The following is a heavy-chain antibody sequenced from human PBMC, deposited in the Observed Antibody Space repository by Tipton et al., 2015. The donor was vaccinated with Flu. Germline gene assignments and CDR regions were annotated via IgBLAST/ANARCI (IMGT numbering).Heavy chain of an antibody. Sequence: GLVKPSETLSLTCTVSGGSVSSGSYYWSWIRQPPGKGLEWIGYIYYSGSTNYNPSLKSRVTISVDTSKNQFSLKLSSVTAADTAVYYCARIDLEKDDAFDIWGQGTMVTVSS. D-gene: IGHD3-3*01. CDR2: IYYSGST. V-gene: IGHV4-61*01. CDR3: ARIDLEKDDAFDI. CDR1: GGSVSSGSYY. J-gene: IGHJ3*02.